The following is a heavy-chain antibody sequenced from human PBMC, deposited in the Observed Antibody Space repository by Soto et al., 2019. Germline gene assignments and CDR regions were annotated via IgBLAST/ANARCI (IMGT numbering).Heavy chain of an antibody. CDR1: GFTFSDYA. CDR3: ARDTRNYDSSGHLY. D-gene: IGHD3-22*01. V-gene: IGHV3-30-3*01. CDR2: ISYDGSNK. J-gene: IGHJ4*02. Sequence: GSLRLSCAASGFTFSDYAMHWVRQAPGKGLEWVAVISYDGSNKYYADSVKGRFTISRDNSKNTLYLQMNSLRAEDTAVYYCARDTRNYDSSGHLYWGQGTLVTVSS.